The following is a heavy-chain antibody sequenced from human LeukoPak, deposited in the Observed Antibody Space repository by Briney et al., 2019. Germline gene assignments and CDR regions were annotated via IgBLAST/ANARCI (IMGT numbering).Heavy chain of an antibody. J-gene: IGHJ4*02. V-gene: IGHV4-4*02. CDR1: GGSILTTNW. D-gene: IGHD5-12*01. CDR3: ARLGGYGVDY. CDR2: IYYSGST. Sequence: SETLSLTCAVSGGSILTTNWWSWVRQPPGKGLEWIGYIYYSGSTNYKPSLKSRVTISVDASKNQLSLKLSSVTAADTAVYYCARLGGYGVDYWGQGTLVTVSS.